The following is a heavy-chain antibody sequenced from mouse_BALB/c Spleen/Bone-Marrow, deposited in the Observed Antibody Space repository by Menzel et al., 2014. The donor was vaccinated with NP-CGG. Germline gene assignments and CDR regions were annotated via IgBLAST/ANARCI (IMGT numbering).Heavy chain of an antibody. V-gene: IGHV5-17*02. CDR2: ISSGSSTI. Sequence: EVNVVESGGGLVQPGGSRKLSCAASGFTFSSFGMHWVRRAPEKGLEWVAYISSGSSTIFYADTVKGRFTVSRDNPKNTLFLQMTSLRSEDTAMYFCTRGGNWDDFDSWGQGTTLTVSS. CDR1: GFTFSSFG. J-gene: IGHJ2*01. D-gene: IGHD4-1*01. CDR3: TRGGNWDDFDS.